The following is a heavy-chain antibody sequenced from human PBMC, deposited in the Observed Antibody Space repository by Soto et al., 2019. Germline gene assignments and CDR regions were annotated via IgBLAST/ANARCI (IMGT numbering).Heavy chain of an antibody. J-gene: IGHJ6*02. CDR2: IIPIFGTA. CDR3: ARLFGSSFDYYYYGMDV. D-gene: IGHD6-13*01. Sequence: ASVKVSCKASGGTFSSYAISWVRQAPGQGLEWMGGIIPIFGTANYAQKFQGRVTITADESTSTAYMELSSLRSEDTAVYYCARLFGSSFDYYYYGMDVWGQGTTVTVSS. CDR1: GGTFSSYA. V-gene: IGHV1-69*13.